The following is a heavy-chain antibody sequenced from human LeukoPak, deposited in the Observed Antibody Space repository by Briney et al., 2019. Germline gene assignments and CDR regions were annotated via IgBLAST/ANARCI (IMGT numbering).Heavy chain of an antibody. Sequence: SETLSLTCTVSGGSISPYYWSWLRHPPGKGLEWIGYISYSGSTNYNPSLKTLKSRVVFSVNTSKNQFSLTLSSVTAADTAVYYCARARDGDRFAFDYWGQGSLVTVSS. CDR1: GGSISPYY. CDR3: ARARDGDRFAFDY. V-gene: IGHV4-59*08. CDR2: ISYSGST. J-gene: IGHJ4*02. D-gene: IGHD5-24*01.